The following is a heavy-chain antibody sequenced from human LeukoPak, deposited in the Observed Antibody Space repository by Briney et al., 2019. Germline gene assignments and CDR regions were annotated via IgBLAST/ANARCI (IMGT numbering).Heavy chain of an antibody. D-gene: IGHD3-10*01. CDR3: ARDPRITMVRGVIGGPFWKPDYGMDV. CDR2: INPTSGST. Sequence: GASVKVSCKASGYTFSNYYIHWVPQAPGQGLGWMGIINPTSGSTPYTQKFQGRVTMTRDTSTSTVYMELSSLRSEDTAVYYCARDPRITMVRGVIGGPFWKPDYGMDVWGQGTTVTVSS. CDR1: GYTFSNYY. V-gene: IGHV1-46*01. J-gene: IGHJ6*02.